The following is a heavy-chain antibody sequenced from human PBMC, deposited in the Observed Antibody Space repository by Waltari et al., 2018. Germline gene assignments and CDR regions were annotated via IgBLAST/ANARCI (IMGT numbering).Heavy chain of an antibody. V-gene: IGHV3-23*03. CDR3: AKDLRGLGASPFDY. J-gene: IGHJ4*02. CDR2: IYSGGST. CDR1: GFTFSSYA. D-gene: IGHD1-26*01. Sequence: EVQLLESGGGLVQPGGSLRLSCAASGFTFSSYAMSWVRQAPGKGLEWVSVIYSGGSTYYADSVKGRFTISRDNSKNTLYLQMNSLRAEDTAVYYCAKDLRGLGASPFDYWGQGTLVTVSS.